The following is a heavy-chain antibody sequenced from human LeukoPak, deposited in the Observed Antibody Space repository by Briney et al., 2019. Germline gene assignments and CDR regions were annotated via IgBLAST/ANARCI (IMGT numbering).Heavy chain of an antibody. Sequence: PGGSLRLSCTASGFSLSRYWMHWVRQAPGKGLVWVSRINSDGSSTNYADSVKGRFTISRGNAKNTLFLEMNSLRAEDTAVYYCATGDGDSRYYFDSWGQGTQVTVSS. V-gene: IGHV3-74*01. CDR3: ATGDGDSRYYFDS. J-gene: IGHJ4*02. CDR2: INSDGSST. CDR1: GFSLSRYW. D-gene: IGHD4-17*01.